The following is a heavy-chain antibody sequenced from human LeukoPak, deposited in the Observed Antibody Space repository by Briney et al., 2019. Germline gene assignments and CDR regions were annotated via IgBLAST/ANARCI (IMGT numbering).Heavy chain of an antibody. CDR3: ARDNSGSYFDY. J-gene: IGHJ4*02. Sequence: GGSLRLSCAASGFTFSSYSMNWVRQAPGKGLEWVSSISSSSSYIYYADSVKGRFTISRDDAKNSLYLQMNSLRAEDTAVYYCARDNSGSYFDYWGQGTLVTVSS. CDR1: GFTFSSYS. D-gene: IGHD1-26*01. V-gene: IGHV3-21*01. CDR2: ISSSSSYI.